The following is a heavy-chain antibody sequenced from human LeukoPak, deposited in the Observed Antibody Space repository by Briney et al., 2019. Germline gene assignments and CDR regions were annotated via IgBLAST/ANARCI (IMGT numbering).Heavy chain of an antibody. D-gene: IGHD6-13*01. Sequence: ASVKVSCKASGYTFTSYYMHWVRQAPGQGLEWMGIINPSGGSTSYAQKFQGRVTMTRDMSTSTVYMELSSLRSEDTAVYYCARVDSSNWYDSRGYFDYWGQGTLVTVSS. CDR2: INPSGGST. CDR1: GYTFTSYY. V-gene: IGHV1-46*01. J-gene: IGHJ4*02. CDR3: ARVDSSNWYDSRGYFDY.